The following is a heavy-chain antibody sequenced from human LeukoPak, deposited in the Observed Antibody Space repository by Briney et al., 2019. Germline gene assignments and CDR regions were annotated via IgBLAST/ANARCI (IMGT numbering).Heavy chain of an antibody. J-gene: IGHJ6*02. D-gene: IGHD3-10*01. CDR3: ASYYTLSYYYGMDV. V-gene: IGHV4-31*03. CDR1: GGSISSGGYY. CDR2: IYYSGST. Sequence: SETLSLTCTVSGGSISSGGYYWSWIRQHPGKGLEWIGYIYYSGSTYYNPSLKSRVTISVDTSKNQFSLKLSSVTAADTAVYYCASYYTLSYYYGMDVWGQGTTVTVSS.